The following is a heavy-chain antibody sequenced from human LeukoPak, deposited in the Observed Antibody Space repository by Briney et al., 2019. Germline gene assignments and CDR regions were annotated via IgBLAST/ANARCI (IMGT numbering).Heavy chain of an antibody. V-gene: IGHV3-30-3*01. CDR2: ISYDGSNK. J-gene: IGHJ4*02. CDR1: GFTFSSYP. CDR3: ARDGIEYGSGSYYTY. D-gene: IGHD3-10*01. Sequence: GRSLRLSCAASGFTFSSYPTHWVRQSPGKGLEWVAVISYDGSNKYYADSVKGRFTISRDKTKNTLYLQMNSLRAEDSAVYYCARDGIEYGSGSYYTYWGQGTLVTVSS.